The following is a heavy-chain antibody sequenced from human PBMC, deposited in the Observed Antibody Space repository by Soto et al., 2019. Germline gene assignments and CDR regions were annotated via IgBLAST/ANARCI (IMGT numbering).Heavy chain of an antibody. CDR3: ARTAAAGKYYYGMDV. CDR2: IYPGDSDT. J-gene: IGHJ6*02. D-gene: IGHD6-13*01. Sequence: GESLKISCKGSGYSFTSYWICWVRQMPGKGLELMGIIYPGDSDTRYSPSFQGQVTISADKSISTAYLQWSSLKASDTAMYYCARTAAAGKYYYGMDVWGQGTTVTVSS. V-gene: IGHV5-51*01. CDR1: GYSFTSYW.